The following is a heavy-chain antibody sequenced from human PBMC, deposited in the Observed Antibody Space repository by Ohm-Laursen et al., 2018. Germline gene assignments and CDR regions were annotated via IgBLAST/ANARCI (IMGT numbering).Heavy chain of an antibody. CDR2: IWHDGSDT. J-gene: IGHJ6*02. V-gene: IGHV3-33*01. Sequence: SLRLSCTAPAFSFSDYGMHWVRQAPGKGLEWVAFIWHDGSDTYYADSLKGRFTISRDNPKKTLYLQLNSLRTEDTAVYYCARGSDIVVTEGYYGMGVWGQGTTVTVSS. CDR1: AFSFSDYG. CDR3: ARGSDIVVTEGYYGMGV. D-gene: IGHD2-15*01.